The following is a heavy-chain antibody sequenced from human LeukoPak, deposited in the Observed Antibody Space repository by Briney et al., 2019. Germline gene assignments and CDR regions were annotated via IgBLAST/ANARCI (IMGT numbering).Heavy chain of an antibody. CDR2: INHSGSS. V-gene: IGHV4-34*01. Sequence: PSETLSLTCAVYGGPFSGYYWSWIRQPPGEGLEWIGEINHSGSSNYNPSLKSRVTISVDTSKNQFSLKLSSVTAADTAVYYCARGRWEVRLDQWGQGTLVTVSS. D-gene: IGHD1-26*01. CDR1: GGPFSGYY. J-gene: IGHJ4*02. CDR3: ARGRWEVRLDQ.